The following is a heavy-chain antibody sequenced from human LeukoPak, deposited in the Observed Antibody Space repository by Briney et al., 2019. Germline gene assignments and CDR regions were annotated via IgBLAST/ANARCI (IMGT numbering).Heavy chain of an antibody. V-gene: IGHV3-11*01. CDR2: ISSSGSTI. CDR3: ARDFVPYGYYYYMDV. Sequence: GGSLRLSCAASGFTFSDYYMSWIRQAPGKGLEWVSYISSSGSTIYYADSVKGRFTISRDNAKNSLYLQMNSLRAEDTAVYYCARDFVPYGYYYYMDVWGKGTTVTISS. CDR1: GFTFSDYY. D-gene: IGHD4-17*01. J-gene: IGHJ6*03.